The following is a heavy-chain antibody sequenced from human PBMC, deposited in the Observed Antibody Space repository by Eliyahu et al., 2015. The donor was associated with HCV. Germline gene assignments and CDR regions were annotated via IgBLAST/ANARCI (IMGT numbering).Heavy chain of an antibody. CDR2: IKEDGNKK. J-gene: IGHJ4*02. Sequence: EVQLVESGGGLVQPGGSXRLSCVASGFTFXSYWMSWVRQAPGKGLEWXSSIKEDGNKKYYVDSVKDRFTISRDNAQNSMSLQMNSLRAEDTAVYYCARVSPYYDNTWGSFRHYFFDNWGQGTLVSVSA. CDR3: ARVSPYYDNTWGSFRHYFFDN. CDR1: GFTFXSYW. D-gene: IGHD3-16*02. V-gene: IGHV3-7*04.